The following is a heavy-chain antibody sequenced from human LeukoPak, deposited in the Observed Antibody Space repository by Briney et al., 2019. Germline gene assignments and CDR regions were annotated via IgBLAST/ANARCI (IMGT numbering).Heavy chain of an antibody. CDR1: GYTFTSYG. V-gene: IGHV1-18*01. D-gene: IGHD3-22*01. CDR3: ARDTPIRQNYYDNSGYFDY. J-gene: IGHJ4*02. CDR2: ISAYNGNT. Sequence: GASVKVSCKSSGYTFTSYGISWVRQAPGQGLEWKGWISAYNGNTNYAQKLQGRVTMTTDTSTSTAYMELRSLRSDDTAVYYCARDTPIRQNYYDNSGYFDYWGQGTLVTVSS.